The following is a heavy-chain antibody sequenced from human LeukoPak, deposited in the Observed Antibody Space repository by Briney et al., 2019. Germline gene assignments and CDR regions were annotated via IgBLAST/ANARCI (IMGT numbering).Heavy chain of an antibody. Sequence: GGSLRLSCAASGLTFSSYGMSWVRQAPGKGLEWVSAISGSGGSTYYADSVKGRFTISRDNSKNTLYLQMNSLRAEDTAVYYCAREYYYDSSGYYPYWGQGTLVTVSS. J-gene: IGHJ4*02. D-gene: IGHD3-22*01. CDR3: AREYYYDSSGYYPY. V-gene: IGHV3-23*01. CDR1: GLTFSSYG. CDR2: ISGSGGST.